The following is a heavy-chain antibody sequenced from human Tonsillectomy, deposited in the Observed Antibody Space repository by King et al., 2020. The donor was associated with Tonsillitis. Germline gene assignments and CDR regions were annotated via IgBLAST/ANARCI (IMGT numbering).Heavy chain of an antibody. J-gene: IGHJ4*02. CDR2: MYNSGTI. CDR3: ARYASGTFDC. D-gene: IGHD1-26*01. CDR1: GGSISSGDHF. V-gene: IGHV4-39*01. Sequence: QLQESGPGVVKPSETLSLTCTVSGGSISSGDHFLAWIRQPPGKGLEWIGYMYNSGTIFYNPSLKSRITISGGTSENRFSLKLSSVTAADTAVYFCARYASGTFDCWGQGALVTVSS.